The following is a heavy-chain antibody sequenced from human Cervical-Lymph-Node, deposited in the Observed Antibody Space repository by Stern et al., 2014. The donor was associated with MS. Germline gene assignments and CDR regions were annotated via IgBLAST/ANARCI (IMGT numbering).Heavy chain of an antibody. CDR3: ARVDGDSFDY. D-gene: IGHD4-17*01. CDR2: IYNSGST. V-gene: IGHV4-59*01. J-gene: IGHJ4*02. Sequence: VQLVESGAGLVKPSETLSLTCTVSGGSISSYYWTWIRQPPGKGLEWIGYIYNSGSTSYNPSLKSRVTISVDTSKNQFSLKLSSVTAADTAVYYCARVDGDSFDYWGQGTLVTVSS. CDR1: GGSISSYY.